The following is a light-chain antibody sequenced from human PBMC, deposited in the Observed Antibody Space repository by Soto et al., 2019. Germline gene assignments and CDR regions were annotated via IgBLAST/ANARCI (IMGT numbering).Light chain of an antibody. CDR2: SDD. V-gene: IGLV1-44*01. Sequence: QSVLTQPPSASGTPGQWVAISCSGSSSNIGTNTVNWYQQLTGTAPKLLIYSDDQRPSGVPDRFSGSKSGTSASLAISGLQSEDEADYSCAAWDDSLNGYVFGTGTKLTVL. CDR3: AAWDDSLNGYV. J-gene: IGLJ1*01. CDR1: SSNIGTNT.